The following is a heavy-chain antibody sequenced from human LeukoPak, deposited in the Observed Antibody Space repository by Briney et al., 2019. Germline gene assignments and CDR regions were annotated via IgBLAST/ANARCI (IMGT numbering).Heavy chain of an antibody. D-gene: IGHD3-10*01. CDR1: GGSISSYY. CDR3: ARGSLVRGVITAVDY. J-gene: IGHJ4*02. V-gene: IGHV4-4*09. CDR2: IYTSGST. Sequence: SETLSLTCTVSGGSISSYYWSWIRQPPGKGLEWIGYIYTSGSTNYNPSLKSRVTISVDTSKNQFSLKLSSVTAADTAVYYCARGSLVRGVITAVDYWGQGTLVTVSS.